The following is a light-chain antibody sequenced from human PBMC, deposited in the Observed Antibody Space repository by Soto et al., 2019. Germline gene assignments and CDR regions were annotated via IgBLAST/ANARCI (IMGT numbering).Light chain of an antibody. V-gene: IGLV2-11*01. Sequence: QSVLTQPRSVSGSPGQSVTISCTGTSSDVGGYNYVSWYQHHPGKAPKLMIYDVSKRPSGVPDRFSGSKSGNTASLTISGPQAEDEADYYCCSYAGSYTFYVFGTGTKVTVL. CDR3: CSYAGSYTFYV. J-gene: IGLJ1*01. CDR1: SSDVGGYNY. CDR2: DVS.